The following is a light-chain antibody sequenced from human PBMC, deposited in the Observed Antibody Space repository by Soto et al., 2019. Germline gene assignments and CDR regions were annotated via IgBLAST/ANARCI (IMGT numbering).Light chain of an antibody. CDR3: QQYGDWPPVT. Sequence: EIVMTQSPVTLSVSPGETDTLSCRASQSVGRNVAWYQQKPGQAPRLLIFDAATMATGVPARFTGRGSGTEFTLTINSLQSGDFALYYCQQYGDWPPVTFGGGTKVEIK. CDR1: QSVGRN. J-gene: IGKJ4*01. V-gene: IGKV3-15*01. CDR2: DAA.